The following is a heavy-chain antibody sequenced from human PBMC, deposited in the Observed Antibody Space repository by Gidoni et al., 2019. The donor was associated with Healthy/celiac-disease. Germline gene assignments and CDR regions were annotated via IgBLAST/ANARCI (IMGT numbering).Heavy chain of an antibody. D-gene: IGHD3-16*02. CDR1: GLPFSSYA. CDR3: AKEPVYDYVWGSYRHFDY. Sequence: EVQLWESGGGLVPPGGSLRLSCAASGLPFSSYAMSLVRQAPGKGLEWVSAIRGSGGSTYYADSVKGRFTISRDNSKNTLYLQMNSLRAEDTAVYYCAKEPVYDYVWGSYRHFDYWGQGTLVTVSS. CDR2: IRGSGGST. V-gene: IGHV3-23*01. J-gene: IGHJ4*02.